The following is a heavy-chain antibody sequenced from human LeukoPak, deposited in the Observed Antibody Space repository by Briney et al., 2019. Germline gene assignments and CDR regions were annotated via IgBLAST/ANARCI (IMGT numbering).Heavy chain of an antibody. V-gene: IGHV3-30*03. CDR2: ISYDGSNK. J-gene: IGHJ4*02. Sequence: GGSLRLSCAASRFTFSSYGMHWVRQAPGKGLEWVAVISYDGSNKYYADSVKGRFTISRDNSKNTLYLQMNSLRPEDTAVYYCAPENLDYWGQGTLVTVTS. CDR1: RFTFSSYG. CDR3: APENLDY.